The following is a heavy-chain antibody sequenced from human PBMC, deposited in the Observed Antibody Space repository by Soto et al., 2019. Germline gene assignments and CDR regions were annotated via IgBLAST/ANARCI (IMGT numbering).Heavy chain of an antibody. D-gene: IGHD4-17*01. J-gene: IGHJ6*02. V-gene: IGHV3-33*01. CDR2: IWYDGSNK. CDR3: ARARYGDLSYYYYGMDV. Sequence: QVQLVESGGGVVQPGRSLRLSCAASGFTFSSYGMHWVRQAPGKGLEWVAVIWYDGSNKYYADSVKGRFTISRDNSKNTLYLQMNSLRAEDTAVYYCARARYGDLSYYYYGMDVWGQGTTVTVSS. CDR1: GFTFSSYG.